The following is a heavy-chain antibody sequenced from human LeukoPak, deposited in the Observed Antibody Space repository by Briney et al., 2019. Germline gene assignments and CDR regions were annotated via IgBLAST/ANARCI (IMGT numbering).Heavy chain of an antibody. CDR1: GGSFSGYY. Sequence: SETLSLTCAVYGGSFSGYYWSWIRQPPGKGLEWIGEINHSGGTNYNPSLKSRVTISVDTSKNQFSLKLSSVTAADTAVYYCARVGYSTDCWGQGTLVTVSS. V-gene: IGHV4-34*01. CDR2: INHSGGT. CDR3: ARVGYSTDC. D-gene: IGHD2-2*03. J-gene: IGHJ4*02.